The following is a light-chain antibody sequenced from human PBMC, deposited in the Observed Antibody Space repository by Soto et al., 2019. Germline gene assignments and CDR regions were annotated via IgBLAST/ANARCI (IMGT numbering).Light chain of an antibody. V-gene: IGLV2-14*01. J-gene: IGLJ1*01. CDR1: SSDVGGYDY. Sequence: QSVLTQPASVSGSPGQSITISCTGSSSDVGGYDYVSWYQHHPGKGPKLILYEVSNRPSGVSDRFSGSKSGNTASLSISGLQAEDEADYYCASYTSTTTLYVFGTGTNVTVL. CDR2: EVS. CDR3: ASYTSTTTLYV.